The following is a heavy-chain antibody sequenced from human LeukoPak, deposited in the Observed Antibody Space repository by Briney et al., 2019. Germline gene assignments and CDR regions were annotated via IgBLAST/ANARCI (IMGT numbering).Heavy chain of an antibody. D-gene: IGHD3-22*01. CDR1: GYSFTTNW. Sequence: GESLKISCKSSGYSFTTNWIGWVRQMAGKGLEWMGIIYPGDSDTRYSPSFQGQVTISADKSISTAYLQWSSLKASDTAMYYCARSHSSGYSRWFDPWGQGTLVTVSS. V-gene: IGHV5-51*01. CDR2: IYPGDSDT. CDR3: ARSHSSGYSRWFDP. J-gene: IGHJ5*02.